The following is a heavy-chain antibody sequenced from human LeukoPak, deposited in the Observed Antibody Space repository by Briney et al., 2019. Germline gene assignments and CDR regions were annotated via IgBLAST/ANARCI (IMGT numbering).Heavy chain of an antibody. Sequence: ASVKISCKASGYTFTGYCMHWVRQAPGRGLEWMGWINPKSGGTNYAQKFQGRVTMTRDTSISTAYMELSRLRSDDTAVYYCARSTSSGWYFVPDYWGQGTLVTVSS. CDR3: ARSTSSGWYFVPDY. CDR2: INPKSGGT. V-gene: IGHV1-2*02. J-gene: IGHJ4*02. D-gene: IGHD6-19*01. CDR1: GYTFTGYC.